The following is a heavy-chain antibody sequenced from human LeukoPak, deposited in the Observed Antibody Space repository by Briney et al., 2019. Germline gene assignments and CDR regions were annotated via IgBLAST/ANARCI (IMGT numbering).Heavy chain of an antibody. V-gene: IGHV4-39*01. CDR1: GDSISSSSYY. CDR3: ARGRGYGGNYLRSFDI. D-gene: IGHD1-26*01. Sequence: SETLSLTCTVSGDSISSSSYYWGWIRQPPGKGLEWIGTIYYNGDTYHNPSLKSRVTISADKSKNQFSLKLSSVTAADTAVYYCARGRGYGGNYLRSFDIWGQGTMVTVSS. J-gene: IGHJ3*02. CDR2: IYYNGDT.